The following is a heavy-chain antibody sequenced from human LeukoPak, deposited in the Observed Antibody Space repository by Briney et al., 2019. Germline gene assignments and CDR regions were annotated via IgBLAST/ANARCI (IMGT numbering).Heavy chain of an antibody. CDR2: INPSGGST. CDR3: ARARNMIVVVITHYYFDY. CDR1: GYTFSSYY. V-gene: IGHV1-46*01. D-gene: IGHD3-22*01. J-gene: IGHJ4*02. Sequence: ASVKVSCKASGYTFSSYYMHWVRQASGQGLEWMGIINPSGGSTSYAQKFQGRVTMTRDTSTSTVYMELSSLRSEDTAVYYCARARNMIVVVITHYYFDYWGQGTLVTVSS.